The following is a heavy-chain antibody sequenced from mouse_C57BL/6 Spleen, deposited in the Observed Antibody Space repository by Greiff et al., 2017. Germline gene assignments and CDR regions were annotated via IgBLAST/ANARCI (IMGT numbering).Heavy chain of an antibody. Sequence: QVQLQQPGAELVRPGSSVKLSCKASGYTFTSYWMHWVKQRPIQGLEWIGNIDPSDSETHYNQKFKDKATLTVDKSSSTAYMQLSSLTSEDSAVYYCARYGYYDYFDYWGQGTTRTVSS. J-gene: IGHJ2*01. D-gene: IGHD2-4*01. CDR3: ARYGYYDYFDY. CDR1: GYTFTSYW. CDR2: IDPSDSET. V-gene: IGHV1-52*01.